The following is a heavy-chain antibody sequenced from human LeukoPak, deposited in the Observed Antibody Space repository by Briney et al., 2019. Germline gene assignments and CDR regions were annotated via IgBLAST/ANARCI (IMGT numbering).Heavy chain of an antibody. CDR2: LSGSGVST. V-gene: IGHV3-23*01. J-gene: IGHJ3*02. CDR1: GFTFSSYA. Sequence: GGSLRLSCAASGFTFSSYAMSWVRQAPGKGLEWVSVLSGSGVSTYYADSVKGRFTISRDNAKNSLYMQMISLRDEDTAVYYCAREPRYCGGDCGAFDIWGQGTMVTVSS. D-gene: IGHD2-21*02. CDR3: AREPRYCGGDCGAFDI.